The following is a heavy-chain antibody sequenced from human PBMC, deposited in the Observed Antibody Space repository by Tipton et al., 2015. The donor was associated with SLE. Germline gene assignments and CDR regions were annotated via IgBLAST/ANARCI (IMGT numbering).Heavy chain of an antibody. J-gene: IGHJ4*02. CDR3: ARHPQGDTSGWEYYLDY. V-gene: IGHV4-34*12. D-gene: IGHD6-19*01. CDR2: VIHSGST. Sequence: TLSLTCAVYGGSFSSYFWTWIRQPPGKGLEWIGEVIHSGSTNYSPSLKSRVTISVDTSKNQFSLKLSSVTAADTAVYYCARHPQGDTSGWEYYLDYWGQGTLVTVSS. CDR1: GGSFSSYF.